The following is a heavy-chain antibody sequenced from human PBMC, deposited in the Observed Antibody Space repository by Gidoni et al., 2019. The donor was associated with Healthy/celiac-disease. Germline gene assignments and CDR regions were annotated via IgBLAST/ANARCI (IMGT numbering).Heavy chain of an antibody. Sequence: EVQLLESGGGLVQPGGSLRLSCAASGFTFSSYVMIWVRQAPGKGLEWVSAISGSGGSTYYADAVKGRFTISRDNSKNTLYLQMNSLRAEDTAVYYCARHTNDYSNYESFDYWGQVTLVTVSS. J-gene: IGHJ4*02. V-gene: IGHV3-23*01. D-gene: IGHD4-4*01. CDR2: ISGSGGST. CDR1: GFTFSSYV. CDR3: ARHTNDYSNYESFDY.